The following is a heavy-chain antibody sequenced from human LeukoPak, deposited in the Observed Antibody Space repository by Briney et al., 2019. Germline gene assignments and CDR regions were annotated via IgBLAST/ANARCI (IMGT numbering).Heavy chain of an antibody. J-gene: IGHJ4*02. CDR2: IYISGST. D-gene: IGHD6-6*01. Sequence: KPSETLSLTCTVSGGSISSHYWSWIRQPAGKGLQWIGRIYISGSTNYNPSLKSRVTMSVDTSKNQFSLRLNSVTAADTAVYYCARGSPESSSSAGGYYFDYWGQGTLVTVSS. CDR1: GGSISSHY. CDR3: ARGSPESSSSAGGYYFDY. V-gene: IGHV4-4*07.